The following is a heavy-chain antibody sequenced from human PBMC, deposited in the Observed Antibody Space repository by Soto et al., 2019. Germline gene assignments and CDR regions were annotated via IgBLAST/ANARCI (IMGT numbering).Heavy chain of an antibody. D-gene: IGHD4-17*01. CDR2: LYSSGST. J-gene: IGHJ4*02. CDR1: GGSITNFY. Sequence: QVQLQESGPGLVKPSETLSLTCTVSGGSITNFYWSWIRQPAGKGLEWIGRLYSSGSTNYNPSLKSRVTMSVDTSKNQFSLKLNSVTAADTAVYYCARGPRDYGDYGWVFDYCGQGTLVTVSS. CDR3: ARGPRDYGDYGWVFDY. V-gene: IGHV4-4*07.